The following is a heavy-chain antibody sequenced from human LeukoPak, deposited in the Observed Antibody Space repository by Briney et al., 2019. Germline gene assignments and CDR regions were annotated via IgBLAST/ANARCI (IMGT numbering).Heavy chain of an antibody. CDR2: IYYSGST. D-gene: IGHD1-26*01. J-gene: IGHJ1*01. CDR1: GGSISSYY. Sequence: SETLSLTCTVSGGSISSYYWSWIRQPPGKGLEWIGNIYYSGSTNYNPSLKSRVTISVDTSKNQFSLKLSSVTAADTAVYYCASSGSYYGYFQHWGQGTLVTVSS. CDR3: ASSGSYYGYFQH. V-gene: IGHV4-59*08.